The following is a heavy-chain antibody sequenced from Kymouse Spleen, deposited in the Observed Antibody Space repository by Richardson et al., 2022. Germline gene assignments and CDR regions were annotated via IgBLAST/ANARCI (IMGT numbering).Heavy chain of an antibody. D-gene: IGHD3-3*01. Sequence: EVQLVESGGGLVKPGGSLRLSCAASGFTFSSYSMNWVRQAPGKGLEWVSSISSSSSYIYYADSVKGRFTISRDNAKNSLYLQMNSLRAEDTAVYYCARDEYDFWSSYYYYYGMDVWGQGTTVTVSS. V-gene: IGHV3-21*03. CDR3: ARDEYDFWSSYYYYYGMDV. CDR1: GFTFSSYS. J-gene: IGHJ6*02. CDR2: ISSSSSYI.